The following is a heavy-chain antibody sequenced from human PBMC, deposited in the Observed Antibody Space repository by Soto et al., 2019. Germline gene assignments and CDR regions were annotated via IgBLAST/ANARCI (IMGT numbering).Heavy chain of an antibody. CDR3: AAESAYGGNPLAFLY. V-gene: IGHV1-69*01. J-gene: IGHJ4*02. D-gene: IGHD2-21*01. Sequence: QVQLVQAGGEVKRPGSSVRVSCKASADTFSSYAISWVRQAPGQGLDWMGGIIPFFSTPNYAQKFQGRVTITADESTSTAYMDLSSLRSEDTAMYYCAAESAYGGNPLAFLYWGQGTLVTVSS. CDR1: ADTFSSYA. CDR2: IIPFFSTP.